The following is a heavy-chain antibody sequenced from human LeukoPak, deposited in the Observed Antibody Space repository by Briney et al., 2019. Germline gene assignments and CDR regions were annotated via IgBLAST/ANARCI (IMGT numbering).Heavy chain of an antibody. Sequence: GSLRLSCAASGFTFSRSSMNWVRQPPGKGLEWIGSIYYSGTTYYKPSLRSRVTISVDTSKNQFYLRLTSVTAADSAMYYCARESSSSPDYWGQGTLVTVSS. CDR1: GFTFSRSSM. CDR3: ARESSSSPDY. D-gene: IGHD6-6*01. V-gene: IGHV4-39*07. CDR2: IYYSGTT. J-gene: IGHJ4*02.